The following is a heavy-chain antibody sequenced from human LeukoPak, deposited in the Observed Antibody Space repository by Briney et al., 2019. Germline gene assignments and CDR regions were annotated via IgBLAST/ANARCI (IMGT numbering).Heavy chain of an antibody. J-gene: IGHJ3*02. D-gene: IGHD2-15*01. Sequence: SETLSLTCTVSGASVSRNWWSWVRQPPGKGLEWIGEIHHSGGTNYNPSLKSRVTMSLDNSNNHFSLKLSSVTAADTAVYYCARETYWSNAFDIWGQGTMVIVSS. CDR3: ARETYWSNAFDI. CDR2: IHHSGGT. V-gene: IGHV4-4*02. CDR1: GASVSRNW.